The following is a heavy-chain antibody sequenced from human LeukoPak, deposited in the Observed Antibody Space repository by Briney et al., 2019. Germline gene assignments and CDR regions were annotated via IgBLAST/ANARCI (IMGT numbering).Heavy chain of an antibody. CDR3: AREVGAKFDP. D-gene: IGHD1-26*01. J-gene: IGHJ5*02. V-gene: IGHV3-48*03. CDR2: ISSSGSTI. CDR1: GFTFSSYE. Sequence: PGGSLRLSCAASGFTFSSYEMSWVRQAPGKGLEWVSYISSSGSTIYYADSVKGRFTISRDNAKNTLYLQMNSLSADDTAVYYCAREVGAKFDPWGQGTLVTVSS.